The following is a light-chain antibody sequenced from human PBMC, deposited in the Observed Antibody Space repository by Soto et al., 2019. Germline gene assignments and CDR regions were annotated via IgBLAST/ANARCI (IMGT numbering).Light chain of an antibody. V-gene: IGLV2-14*01. CDR2: DVS. CDR3: SSYTSSSTLYVV. J-gene: IGLJ2*01. Sequence: QSALTQPASVSGSPGQSITISCTGTNSDIGGYNYVSWYQQQPGKAPKLMIYDVSNRPSGVSNRFSGSKSGNTASLTISGLQAEDEADYYCSSYTSSSTLYVVFGGGTKLTVL. CDR1: NSDIGGYNY.